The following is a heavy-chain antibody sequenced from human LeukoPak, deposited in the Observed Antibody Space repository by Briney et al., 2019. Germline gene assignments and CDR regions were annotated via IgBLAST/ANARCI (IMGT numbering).Heavy chain of an antibody. Sequence: GGSLRLSCAASGFTFSSYSMNWVRQAPGKGLGWVSSISSSSSYIYYADSVKGRFTISRDNAKTSLYLQMNSLRAEDTAVYYCANVVVGATRGAGNYWGQGTLVTVSS. CDR3: ANVVVGATRGAGNY. V-gene: IGHV3-21*01. D-gene: IGHD1-26*01. CDR1: GFTFSSYS. J-gene: IGHJ4*02. CDR2: ISSSSSYI.